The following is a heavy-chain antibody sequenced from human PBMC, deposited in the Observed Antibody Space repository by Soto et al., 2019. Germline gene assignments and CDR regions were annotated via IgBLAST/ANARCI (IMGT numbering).Heavy chain of an antibody. D-gene: IGHD2-2*01. CDR1: GFTFNSYS. CDR2: ISDSFSPI. V-gene: IGHV3-48*01. Sequence: EVPLVESGGGLVQPGGSLRLSCAGSGFTFNSYSMNWVRQAPGKGLEWLSYISDSFSPIYYADSVKGRFTISRDNARNSLYLQMNSLRVEDTAVYYCARDCSGTCWFSYWGQGTLVTVSS. J-gene: IGHJ4*02. CDR3: ARDCSGTCWFSY.